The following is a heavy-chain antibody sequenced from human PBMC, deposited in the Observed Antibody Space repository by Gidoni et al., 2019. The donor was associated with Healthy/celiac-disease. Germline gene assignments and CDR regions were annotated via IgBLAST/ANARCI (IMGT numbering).Heavy chain of an antibody. CDR1: GLTFSSSG. J-gene: IGHJ4*02. CDR3: ARDSADGYSYGSYMDY. Sequence: QVQLVESGGGVVQPGRSLRLSCAASGLTFSSSGMHWVRQAPVKGLEWVAVIWYDGRNKYYADSVKGRVTIYRDNSKNTLYLQMNSLRAEDTAVYYCARDSADGYSYGSYMDYWGQGTLVTVSS. D-gene: IGHD5-18*01. V-gene: IGHV3-33*01. CDR2: IWYDGRNK.